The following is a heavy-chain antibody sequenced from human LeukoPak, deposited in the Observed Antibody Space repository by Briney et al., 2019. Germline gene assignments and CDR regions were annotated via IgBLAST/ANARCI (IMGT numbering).Heavy chain of an antibody. D-gene: IGHD2-21*02. CDR1: GFTFSTYW. Sequence: PGGSLRLSCTASGFTFSTYWMTWVRQAPGKGLEWVASINQDENHRHYVPSARGRFTISRDNAKNSLLLQMNSLTAEGTAIYYCARSGPQAPDCYHYWGQGTQVTVSS. CDR2: INQDENHR. V-gene: IGHV3-7*03. CDR3: ARSGPQAPDCYHY. J-gene: IGHJ4*02.